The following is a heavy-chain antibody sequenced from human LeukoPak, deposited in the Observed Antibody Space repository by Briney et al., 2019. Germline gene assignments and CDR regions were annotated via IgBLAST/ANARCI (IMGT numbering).Heavy chain of an antibody. CDR3: AKDASIGRYCTNGVCSPFDY. D-gene: IGHD2-8*01. CDR1: GFTFSSYA. J-gene: IGHJ4*02. V-gene: IGHV3-23*01. CDR2: ISDTGATT. Sequence: GGSLRLSCAGSGFTFSSYAMSWVRQAPGKGLEWVSAISDTGATTSRSTLYLQMNSLRAEDTALYYCAKDASIGRYCTNGVCSPFDYWGQGTLVPVSS.